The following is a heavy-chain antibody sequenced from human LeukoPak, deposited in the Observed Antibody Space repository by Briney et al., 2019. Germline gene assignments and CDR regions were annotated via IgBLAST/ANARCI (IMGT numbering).Heavy chain of an antibody. CDR1: GFTVSSNH. J-gene: IGHJ4*02. CDR3: ASRGLQYEYYFDY. Sequence: GGSLRLSCAASGFTVSSNHMSWVRQAPGKGLEWVSVIYSGGSTYYADSVKGRFTISRDNSKNTLYLQMNSLRAEDTAVYYCASRGLQYEYYFDYWGQGTLVTVSS. D-gene: IGHD4-4*01. V-gene: IGHV3-66*01. CDR2: IYSGGST.